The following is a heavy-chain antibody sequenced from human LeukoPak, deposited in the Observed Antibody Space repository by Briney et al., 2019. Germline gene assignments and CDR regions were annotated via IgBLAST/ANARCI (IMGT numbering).Heavy chain of an antibody. D-gene: IGHD6-13*01. CDR1: GFTFSRFC. CDR2: IWYDASNK. V-gene: IGHV3-33*01. J-gene: IGHJ5*02. CDR3: VRGVGVSSCNLFVI. Sequence: GGSLRLSCARSGFTFSRFCMLEVRQAPGKGLEWVAVIWYDASNKYYADSVKGRFTISRDNSKNTPFLQMNSLRDDDTAVYYCVRGVGVSSCNLFVISGQGTLVIVSS.